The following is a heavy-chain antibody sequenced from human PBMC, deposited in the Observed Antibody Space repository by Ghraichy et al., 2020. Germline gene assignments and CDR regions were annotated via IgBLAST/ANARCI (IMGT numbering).Heavy chain of an antibody. CDR3: AKLKGYSYGYSGGEDYYYYGMDV. V-gene: IGHV3-30*02. CDR1: GFTVSSNE. J-gene: IGHJ6*02. D-gene: IGHD5-18*01. Sequence: GGSLRLSCAASGFTVSSNEMSWVRQAPGKGLEWVAFIRYDGSNKYYADSVKGRFTISRDNSKNTLYLQMNSLRAEDTAVYYCAKLKGYSYGYSGGEDYYYYGMDVWGQGTTVTVSS. CDR2: IRYDGSNK.